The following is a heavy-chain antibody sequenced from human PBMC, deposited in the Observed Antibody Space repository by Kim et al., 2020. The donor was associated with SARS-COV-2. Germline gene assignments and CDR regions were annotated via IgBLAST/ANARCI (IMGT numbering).Heavy chain of an antibody. CDR3: ARRRGWYHTDAFDI. Sequence: SETLSLTCTVSGGSISSYYWSWIRQPPGKGLEWIGYIYYSGSTNYNPSLKSRVTISVDTSKNQFSLKLSSVTAADTAVYYCARRRGWYHTDAFDIWGQGTMVTVSS. J-gene: IGHJ3*02. V-gene: IGHV4-59*01. D-gene: IGHD6-19*01. CDR2: IYYSGST. CDR1: GGSISSYY.